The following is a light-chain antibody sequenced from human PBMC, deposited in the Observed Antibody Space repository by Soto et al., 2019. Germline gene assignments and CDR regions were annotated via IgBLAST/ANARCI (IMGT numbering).Light chain of an antibody. CDR2: WAS. J-gene: IGKJ1*01. CDR1: QSVLYSSNNNNY. CDR3: QQYYSSWT. Sequence: DIVMTQSPDSLAVSLGERATINCKSSQSVLYSSNNNNYLAWYQQKPGQPPKLLIYWASTREFGVPDRFNGSGSGTDFTPTISSLQAEDVAVYFCQQYYSSWTFGQGTKVEIK. V-gene: IGKV4-1*01.